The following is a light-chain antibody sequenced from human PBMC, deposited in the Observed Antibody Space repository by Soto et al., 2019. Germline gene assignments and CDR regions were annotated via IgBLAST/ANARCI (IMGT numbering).Light chain of an antibody. J-gene: IGKJ1*01. CDR2: DAA. Sequence: DIQMTQSPSTLSASLGYRVAIPCRASKRISSWLAWYQQKTGKAPKLLIYDAASLESGGPSRFIRGRSWTEFALTISSLQTDDVATYYCQQYNNYAVWTFGQGTKVDI. CDR1: KRISSW. V-gene: IGKV1-5*01. CDR3: QQYNNYAVWT.